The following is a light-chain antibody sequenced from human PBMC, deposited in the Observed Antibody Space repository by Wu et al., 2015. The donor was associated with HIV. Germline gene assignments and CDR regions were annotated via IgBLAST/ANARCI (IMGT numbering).Light chain of an antibody. V-gene: IGKV3-15*01. CDR1: QSVSNN. J-gene: IGKJ1*01. CDR3: HQYNNWPPWT. Sequence: ILMTQSPATLSVSPGQTVTLSCRASQSVSNNVAWYQQKAGQAPRLLIYDASTRATGIPARFSGGGSGTEFTLTISSLQSEDFAFYYCHQYNNWPPWTFGQGTKVEIK. CDR2: DAS.